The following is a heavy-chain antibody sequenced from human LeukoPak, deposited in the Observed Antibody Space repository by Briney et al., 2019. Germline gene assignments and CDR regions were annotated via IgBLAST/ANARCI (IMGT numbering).Heavy chain of an antibody. CDR1: GYTFTSYG. D-gene: IGHD1-1*01. V-gene: IGHV1-69*13. Sequence: GASVKVSCKASGYTFTSYGISWVRQAPGQGLEWMGGIIPIFGTANYAQKFQGRVTITADESTSTAYMELSSLRSEDTAVYYCARERTWPDSHWFDPWGQGTPVTVSS. CDR3: ARERTWPDSHWFDP. J-gene: IGHJ5*02. CDR2: IIPIFGTA.